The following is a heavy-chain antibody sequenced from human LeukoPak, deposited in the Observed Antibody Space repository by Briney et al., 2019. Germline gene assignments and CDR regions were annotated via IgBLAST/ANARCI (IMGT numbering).Heavy chain of an antibody. CDR2: ISSSSSTI. CDR3: ARDRGYYGSDNWFDP. CDR1: GFTFSSYN. J-gene: IGHJ5*02. D-gene: IGHD3-10*01. V-gene: IGHV3-48*01. Sequence: GGSLRLSCAASGFTFSSYNMTWVRQAPGKGLEWVSYISSSSSTIYYADSVKGRFTISRDNAKNSLYLQMNSLRAEDTAVYYCARDRGYYGSDNWFDPWGQGTLVTVSS.